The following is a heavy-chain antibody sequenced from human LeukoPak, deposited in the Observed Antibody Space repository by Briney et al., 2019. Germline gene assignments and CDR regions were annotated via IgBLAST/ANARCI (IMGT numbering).Heavy chain of an antibody. CDR1: GFTFSSYW. J-gene: IGHJ6*03. D-gene: IGHD3-3*01. CDR2: IKQDGSEK. CDR3: ASDPYYDFWSGYSLYYYMDV. V-gene: IGHV3-7*01. Sequence: GGSLRLSCAASGFTFSSYWMSWVRQAPGKGLERVANIKQDGSEKYYVDSVKGRFIISRDNAKNSLYLQMNSLRAEDTAVYYCASDPYYDFWSGYSLYYYMDVWGKGTTVTVSS.